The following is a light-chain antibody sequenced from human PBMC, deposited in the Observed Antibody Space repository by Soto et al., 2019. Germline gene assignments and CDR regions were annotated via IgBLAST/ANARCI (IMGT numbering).Light chain of an antibody. J-gene: IGKJ1*01. Sequence: EIVLTQSPATLSLSPGERATLSCRASQSVSSYLAWYQQKPGQAPRLLISDTSNRATGIPARFSGSGSGTDFTLTISSLEPEDFAVYYCQQRSNWPRTFGQGTKVEIQ. CDR1: QSVSSY. V-gene: IGKV3-11*01. CDR2: DTS. CDR3: QQRSNWPRT.